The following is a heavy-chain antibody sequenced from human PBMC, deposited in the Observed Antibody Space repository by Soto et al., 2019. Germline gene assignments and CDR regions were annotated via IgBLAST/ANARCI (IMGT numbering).Heavy chain of an antibody. CDR2: IDWDDDK. Sequence: GSGPTLVNPTQTLTLTCTFSGFSFTSSGMCVIWIRQPPGKALEWLARIDWDDDKYYNTSLKTRLTISKDTSKNQVVLTMTNMDPVDTATYYCARIGGSSGWYAYDYWGQGTLVTVSS. CDR3: ARIGGSSGWYAYDY. J-gene: IGHJ4*02. D-gene: IGHD6-19*01. V-gene: IGHV2-70*11. CDR1: GFSFTSSGMC.